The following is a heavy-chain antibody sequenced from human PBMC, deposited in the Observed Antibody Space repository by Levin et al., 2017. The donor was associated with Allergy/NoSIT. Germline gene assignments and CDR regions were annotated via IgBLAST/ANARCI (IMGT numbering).Heavy chain of an antibody. D-gene: IGHD3-3*01. V-gene: IGHV3-9*01. CDR3: TDGRYYEFWSGYLRY. Sequence: PGGSLRLSCVVSGFAFEDFAMHWVRQAPGKGLEWVSGVSWNSGTIAYADSVKGRFTISRDNANNSLYLQMDSLRTEDTAFYYCTDGRYYEFWSGYLRYWSQGSLVTVSS. CDR1: GFAFEDFA. CDR2: VSWNSGTI. J-gene: IGHJ4*02.